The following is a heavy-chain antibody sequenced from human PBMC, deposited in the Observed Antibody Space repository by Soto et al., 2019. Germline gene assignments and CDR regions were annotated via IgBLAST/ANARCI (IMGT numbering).Heavy chain of an antibody. J-gene: IGHJ6*02. V-gene: IGHV1-69*12. Sequence: QVQLVQSGAEVKKPGSSVKVSCKASGGTFSTDSISWVRQAPGQGLEWMGGIIPMFGTANTAQKFQGRVTITADESTSTAYMELSSLRSEDTAVYFCAREIDGYYGMDVWGQGTTVTVAS. CDR1: GGTFSTDS. CDR3: AREIDGYYGMDV. CDR2: IIPMFGTA.